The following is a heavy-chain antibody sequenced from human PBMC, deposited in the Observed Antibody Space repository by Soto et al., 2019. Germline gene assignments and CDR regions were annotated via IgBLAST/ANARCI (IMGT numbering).Heavy chain of an antibody. D-gene: IGHD3-3*01. V-gene: IGHV1-46*03. Sequence: ASVKVSCKASGYTFTSYYMHCVRQAPGQGLEWMGIINPSGGSTSYAQKFQGRVTMTRDTSTSTVYMELSSLRSEDTAVYYCARSGVTIFGVVLYYYYYMDVWGKGTTVTVSS. CDR2: INPSGGST. CDR3: ARSGVTIFGVVLYYYYYMDV. J-gene: IGHJ6*03. CDR1: GYTFTSYY.